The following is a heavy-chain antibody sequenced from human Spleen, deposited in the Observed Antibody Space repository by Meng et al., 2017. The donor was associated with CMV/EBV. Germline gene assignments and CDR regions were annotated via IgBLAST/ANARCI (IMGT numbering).Heavy chain of an antibody. CDR3: ARDRKHYGERGWFDP. CDR2: IYYSGST. J-gene: IGHJ5*02. Sequence: QLQESGPGLVQPSQTLSLTCTVSGGSISSGDYYWSWIRQPPGKGLEWIGYIYYSGSTYSNASLKSRVTISIDRSKNQFSLKLSSVTAADTAVYYCARDRKHYGERGWFDPWGQGTLVTVSS. CDR1: GGSISSGDYY. V-gene: IGHV4-30-4*01. D-gene: IGHD4-17*01.